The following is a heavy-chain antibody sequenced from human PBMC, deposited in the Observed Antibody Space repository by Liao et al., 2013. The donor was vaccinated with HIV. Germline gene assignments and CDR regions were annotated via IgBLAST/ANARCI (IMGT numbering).Heavy chain of an antibody. CDR2: IYTSGST. CDR1: GGSISSYY. Sequence: QVQLQESGPGLVKPSETLSLTCTVSGGSISSYYWSWIRQPAGKGLEWIGRIYTSGSTNYNPSLKSRVTISVDTSKNQFSLKLSSVTAADTAVYYCARDPWGCSSTSCSFDAFDIWGQGTMVTVSS. V-gene: IGHV4-4*07. D-gene: IGHD2-2*01. CDR3: ARDPWGCSSTSCSFDAFDI. J-gene: IGHJ3*02.